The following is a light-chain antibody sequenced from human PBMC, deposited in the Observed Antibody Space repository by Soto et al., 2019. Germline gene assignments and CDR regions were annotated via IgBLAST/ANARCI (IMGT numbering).Light chain of an antibody. V-gene: IGLV3-21*04. CDR1: NIGSKS. J-gene: IGLJ1*01. CDR2: YDS. CDR3: QVWDSSSDHPGV. Sequence: YELTQPPAVSVAPGKTARITCGGNNIGSKSVHWYQQKPGQAPVLVIYYDSDRPSGIPERFSGSNSGNTATLTISRVEAGDEADYYCQVWDSSSDHPGVFGTGTKVTVL.